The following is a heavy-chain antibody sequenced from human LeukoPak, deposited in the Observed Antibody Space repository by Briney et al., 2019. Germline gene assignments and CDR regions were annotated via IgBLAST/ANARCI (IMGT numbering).Heavy chain of an antibody. CDR1: GFTFSSYG. V-gene: IGHV3-30*02. Sequence: GGSLRLSCAASGFTFSSYGMHWVRQAPGKGLEWVAFIQNDEIDKFYADSVKGRFTISRDNSKNTLYLQMNSLRPEDTAVYYCAKERKLLPFDCWGQGTLVTVSS. D-gene: IGHD4-23*01. CDR2: IQNDEIDK. J-gene: IGHJ4*02. CDR3: AKERKLLPFDC.